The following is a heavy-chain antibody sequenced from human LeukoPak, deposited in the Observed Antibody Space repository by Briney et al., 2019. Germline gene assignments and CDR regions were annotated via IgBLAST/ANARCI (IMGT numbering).Heavy chain of an antibody. V-gene: IGHV1-69*01. CDR1: GGTFSSYA. D-gene: IGHD4-11*01. CDR2: IIPIFGTA. CDR3: ARDSTTVTTFDY. Sequence: SVKVSCKASGGTFSSYAISWVRQAPGQGLEWMGGIIPIFGTANYAQKFQGRATITADESTSTAYMELSSLRSEDTAVYYCARDSTTVTTFDYWGQGTLVTVSS. J-gene: IGHJ4*02.